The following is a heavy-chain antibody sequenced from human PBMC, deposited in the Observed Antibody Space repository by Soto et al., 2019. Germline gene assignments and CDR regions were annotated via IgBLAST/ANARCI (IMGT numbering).Heavy chain of an antibody. V-gene: IGHV4-59*12. D-gene: IGHD3-10*01. CDR3: ARGKGVLLWFGELFGFDY. CDR2: IYYSGST. Sequence: SETLSLTCTVSGGSISSYYWSWIRQPPGKGLEWIGYIYYSGSTNYNPSLKSRVTISVDTSKNQFSLKLGSVTAADTAVYYCARGKGVLLWFGELFGFDYWGPGTLVTVSS. CDR1: GGSISSYY. J-gene: IGHJ4*02.